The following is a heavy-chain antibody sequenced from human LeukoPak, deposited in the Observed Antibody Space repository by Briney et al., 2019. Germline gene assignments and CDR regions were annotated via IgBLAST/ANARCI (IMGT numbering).Heavy chain of an antibody. Sequence: GGSLRLSCAASGFSFGDYHMNWVRQAPGRGLEWISYTSPRGSTMNHADSVKGRITISRDNDKNLLYLQINSLRAEDTAVYYCATLYYYDSSGYYHWGQGTLVTVSS. CDR2: TSPRGSTM. V-gene: IGHV3-11*04. D-gene: IGHD3-22*01. CDR3: ATLYYYDSSGYYH. J-gene: IGHJ5*02. CDR1: GFSFGDYH.